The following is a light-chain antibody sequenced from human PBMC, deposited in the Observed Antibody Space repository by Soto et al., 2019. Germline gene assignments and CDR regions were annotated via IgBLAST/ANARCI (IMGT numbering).Light chain of an antibody. J-gene: IGKJ1*01. V-gene: IGKV1-5*01. CDR3: QQYNSYST. CDR2: DAS. Sequence: DIQMTQSASTLSASVGCRVTLTCRASQSISSWLAWYQQKPGKAPKLLIYDASSLESGVPSRFSGSGSGTEFTLTISSLQPDDFATYYCQQYNSYSTFGQGTKVDIK. CDR1: QSISSW.